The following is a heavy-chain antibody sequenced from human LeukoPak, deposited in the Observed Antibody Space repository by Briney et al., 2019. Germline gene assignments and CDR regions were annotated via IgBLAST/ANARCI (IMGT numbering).Heavy chain of an antibody. J-gene: IGHJ5*02. D-gene: IGHD4-17*01. V-gene: IGHV4-4*07. CDR3: ARDGSHYGDNNWFDP. CDR1: GGSISSYY. CDR2: IHTSGST. Sequence: SETLSLTCTVSGGSISSYYWSWIRQPAGKGLEWIGRIHTSGSTNYNPSLESRVTMSVDTSKNQFSLKLSSVTAADTAVYYCARDGSHYGDNNWFDPWGQGTLVTVSS.